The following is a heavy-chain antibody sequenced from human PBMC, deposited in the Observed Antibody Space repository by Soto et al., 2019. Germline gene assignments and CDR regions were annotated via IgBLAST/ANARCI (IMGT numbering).Heavy chain of an antibody. D-gene: IGHD3-10*01. V-gene: IGHV4-31*03. CDR2: IYYSGST. J-gene: IGHJ6*02. Sequence: PXETLSLTCTVSGGSISSGGYYWSWIRQHPGKGLEWIGYIYYSGSTYYNPSLKSRVTISVDTSKNQFSLKLSSVTAADTAVYYCARGMVRGVISYYYGMDVWGQGTTATVSS. CDR1: GGSISSGGYY. CDR3: ARGMVRGVISYYYGMDV.